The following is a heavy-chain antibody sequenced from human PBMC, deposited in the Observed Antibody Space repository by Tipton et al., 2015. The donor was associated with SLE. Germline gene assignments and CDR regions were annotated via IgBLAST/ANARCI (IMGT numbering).Heavy chain of an antibody. CDR2: AYTTGSP. CDR3: ARSTDQNWFDP. V-gene: IGHV4-61*02. J-gene: IGHJ5*02. D-gene: IGHD2-2*01. Sequence: TLSLTCTVSGVSISSASYYWNWIRQPAGKGLEWIGRAYTTGSPYYNPSLESRVAISMDTSKNQFSLKLNSVTAADTAVYYCARSTDQNWFDPWGQGTLVTVSS. CDR1: GVSISSASYY.